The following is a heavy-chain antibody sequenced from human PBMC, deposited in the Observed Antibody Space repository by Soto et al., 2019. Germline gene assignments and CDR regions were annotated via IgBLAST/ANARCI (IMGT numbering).Heavy chain of an antibody. CDR2: IWYDGSNK. Sequence: GGSLRLSCAASGFTFSSYGMHWVRQAPGKGLEWVAVIWYDGSNKYYADSVKGRFTISRDNSKNTLYLQMNSLRAEDTAVYYCAVSYSSGPYYFAYWGQGTLVTVSS. V-gene: IGHV3-33*08. CDR1: GFTFSSYG. D-gene: IGHD6-19*01. CDR3: AVSYSSGPYYFAY. J-gene: IGHJ4*02.